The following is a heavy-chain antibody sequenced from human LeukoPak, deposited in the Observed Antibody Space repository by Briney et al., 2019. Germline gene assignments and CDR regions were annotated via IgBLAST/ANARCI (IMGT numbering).Heavy chain of an antibody. J-gene: IGHJ6*02. CDR3: ARGCGSYYYSCYYYYGMDV. D-gene: IGHD1-26*01. CDR1: GFTFSDYY. V-gene: IGHV3-11*01. CDR2: ISSSGSTI. Sequence: GGSLRLSCAASGFTFSDYYMSWIRQAPGKGLEWVSYISSSGSTIYYADSVEGRFTISRDNAKNSLYLQMNSLRAEDTAVYYCARGCGSYYYSCYYYYGMDVWGQGTTVTVSS.